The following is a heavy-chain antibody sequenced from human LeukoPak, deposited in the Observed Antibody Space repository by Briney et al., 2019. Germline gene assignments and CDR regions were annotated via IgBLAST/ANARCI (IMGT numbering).Heavy chain of an antibody. CDR1: GYTFTSYG. CDR2: ISPNSGGT. V-gene: IGHV1-2*02. D-gene: IGHD6-6*01. Sequence: GASVKVSCKASGYTFTSYGISWVRQAPGQGLEWMGWISPNSGGTNYAPKFQGRVTMTRDTSISTAYMELSSLRSDDTAVYYCARDYSSSPPRTFDYWGRGTLATVSS. J-gene: IGHJ4*02. CDR3: ARDYSSSPPRTFDY.